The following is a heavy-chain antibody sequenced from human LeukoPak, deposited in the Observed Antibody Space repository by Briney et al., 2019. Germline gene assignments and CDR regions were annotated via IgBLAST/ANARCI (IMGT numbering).Heavy chain of an antibody. V-gene: IGHV1-18*01. J-gene: IGHJ4*02. CDR2: ISGNNDNP. D-gene: IGHD2-2*01. Sequence: ASVKVSCKASGYTFSNFGISWVRQAPGQGLEWMGWISGNNDNPNYGQKFQGRFTVTTDSSTSTAYMELRNLRSDDTAVYYCARDGTSTDDYWGQGTLVAVSS. CDR1: GYTFSNFG. CDR3: ARDGTSTDDY.